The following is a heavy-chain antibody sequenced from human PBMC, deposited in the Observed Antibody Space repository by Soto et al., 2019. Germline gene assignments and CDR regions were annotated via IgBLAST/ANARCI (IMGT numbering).Heavy chain of an antibody. V-gene: IGHV3-74*01. CDR2: INSDGSST. Sequence: PGGSLRLSCAASGFTFSSYWMHWVRQAPGKGLVWVSRINSDGSSTSYADSVKGRFTISRDNAKNTLYLQMNSLRAEDTAVYYCATTYYYYYGMDVWGQGTTVTVSS. CDR1: GFTFSSYW. J-gene: IGHJ6*02. D-gene: IGHD1-1*01. CDR3: ATTYYYYYGMDV.